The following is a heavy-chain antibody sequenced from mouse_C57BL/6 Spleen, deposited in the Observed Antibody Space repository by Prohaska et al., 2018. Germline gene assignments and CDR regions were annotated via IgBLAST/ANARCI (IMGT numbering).Heavy chain of an antibody. CDR1: GYTFTSYW. Sequence: KASGYTFTSYWMHWVKQRPGQGLEWIGNINPSNGGTNYNEKFKSKATLTVDKSSSTAYMQLSSLTSEDSAVYYCAKDYYGSSMDFDYWGQGTTLTVSS. V-gene: IGHV1-53*01. D-gene: IGHD1-1*01. J-gene: IGHJ2*01. CDR2: INPSNGGT. CDR3: AKDYYGSSMDFDY.